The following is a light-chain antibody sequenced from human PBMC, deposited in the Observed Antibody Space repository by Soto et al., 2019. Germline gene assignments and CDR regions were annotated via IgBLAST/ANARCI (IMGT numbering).Light chain of an antibody. CDR3: CSYAGSSTYVV. CDR2: EGS. J-gene: IGLJ2*01. V-gene: IGLV2-23*01. Sequence: QSVLTQPASVSGSHGQSITISCTGSSSDVGSYNLVSWYQQHPGKAPKLMIYEGSKRPSGVSNRFSGSKSGNTASLTISGLQAEDEAYYYCCSYAGSSTYVVFGGGTQLTV. CDR1: SSDVGSYNL.